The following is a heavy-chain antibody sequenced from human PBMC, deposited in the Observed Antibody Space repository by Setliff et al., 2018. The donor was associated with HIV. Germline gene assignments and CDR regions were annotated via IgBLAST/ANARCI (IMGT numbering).Heavy chain of an antibody. V-gene: IGHV1-69*05. CDR3: ARGEQQQVLVGSYDY. Sequence: SVKVSCKASGGTFSSYAISWVRQAPGQGLEWMGGIIPIFGTANYAQKFQGRVTITTDESTSTAYMELSSLRSEDTAVYYCARGEQQQVLVGSYDYWGQGTLVTVSS. CDR1: GGTFSSYA. D-gene: IGHD6-13*01. CDR2: IIPIFGTA. J-gene: IGHJ4*02.